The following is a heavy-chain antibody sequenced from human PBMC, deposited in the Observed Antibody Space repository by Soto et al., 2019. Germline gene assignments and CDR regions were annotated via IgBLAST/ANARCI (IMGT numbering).Heavy chain of an antibody. V-gene: IGHV3-15*01. Sequence: EVQLVESGGGLVKPGGSLRLSCAASGFTFSNAWMSWVRQAPGKGLEWVGRIKSKTDGGTTGYAAPVKGRFTISRDDSKNTLYLQMNSLKTEDTAVYYCTRRGVSYGMDVWGQGTTVTVSS. CDR3: TRRGVSYGMDV. CDR1: GFTFSNAW. CDR2: IKSKTDGGTT. D-gene: IGHD3-10*01. J-gene: IGHJ6*02.